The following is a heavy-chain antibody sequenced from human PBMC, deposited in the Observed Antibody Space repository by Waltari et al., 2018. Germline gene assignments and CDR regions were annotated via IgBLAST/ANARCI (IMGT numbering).Heavy chain of an antibody. CDR1: GYTLTALS. D-gene: IGHD6-19*01. CDR3: ATESPVAGTIEGFDY. CDR2: CDPEDGET. J-gene: IGHJ4*02. V-gene: IGHV1-24*01. Sequence: QVQMVQSGAEVKKPGASVTVSCKVSGYTLTALSMHWVRQAPGKGLEWMGGCDPEDGETIYAQKFQGRVTMTEDTSTDTAYMELSSLRSEDTAVYYCATESPVAGTIEGFDYWGQGTLVTVSS.